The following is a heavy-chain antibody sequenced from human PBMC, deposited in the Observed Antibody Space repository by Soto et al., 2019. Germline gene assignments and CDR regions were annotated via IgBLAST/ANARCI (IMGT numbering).Heavy chain of an antibody. D-gene: IGHD1-1*01. CDR3: ARSRFMERPDYYYFGMDV. J-gene: IGHJ6*01. Sequence: QVQLVESGGGVVQPGRSLRLSCAASAFIFSSYAMHWVRQAPGKGLEWVAIVSYDGSNKYYADSVKGRFTISRDNSKNTLYLQMNSLRVEDTAVYYCARSRFMERPDYYYFGMDVW. V-gene: IGHV3-30-3*01. CDR1: AFIFSSYA. CDR2: VSYDGSNK.